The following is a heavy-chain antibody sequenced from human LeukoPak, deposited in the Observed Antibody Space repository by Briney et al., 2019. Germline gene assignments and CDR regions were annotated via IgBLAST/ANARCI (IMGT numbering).Heavy chain of an antibody. CDR1: GFTFSSYA. Sequence: AGGSLRLSCAASGFTFSSYAMSWVRQAPGKGLEWVSVISGSGGSTYYADSVKGRFTISRDNSKNTLYLQVNGLRAEDTAVYYCAKDRGSQRLFDYWGQGTLVTVSS. CDR3: AKDRGSQRLFDY. CDR2: ISGSGGST. D-gene: IGHD1-26*01. J-gene: IGHJ4*02. V-gene: IGHV3-23*01.